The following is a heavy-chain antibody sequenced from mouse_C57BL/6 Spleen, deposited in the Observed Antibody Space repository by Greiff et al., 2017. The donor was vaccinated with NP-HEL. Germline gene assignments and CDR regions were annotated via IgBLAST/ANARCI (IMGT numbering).Heavy chain of an antibody. Sequence: QVQLQQPGAELVMPGASVKLSCKASGYTFTSYWMHWVKQRPGQGLEWIGEIDPSDSYTNYNQKFKGKSTLTVDKSSSTAYMQLSSLTSEDSAVYYCALIITTVVAPDYWGQGTTLTVSS. J-gene: IGHJ2*01. V-gene: IGHV1-69*01. CDR3: ALIITTVVAPDY. CDR2: IDPSDSYT. CDR1: GYTFTSYW. D-gene: IGHD1-1*01.